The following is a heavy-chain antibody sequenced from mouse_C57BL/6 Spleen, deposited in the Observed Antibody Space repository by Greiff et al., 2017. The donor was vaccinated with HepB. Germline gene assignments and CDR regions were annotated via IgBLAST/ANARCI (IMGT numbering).Heavy chain of an antibody. D-gene: IGHD1-1*01. CDR1: GYAFTNYL. Sequence: QVQLQQSGAELVRPGTSVKVSCKASGYAFTNYLLEWVKQRPGQGLEWIGVINPGSGGTNYNEKFKGKATLTADKSSSTAYMQLSSLTSEDSAVYFCARDPYGSSYPYYYAMDYWGQGTSVTVSS. CDR2: INPGSGGT. V-gene: IGHV1-54*01. CDR3: ARDPYGSSYPYYYAMDY. J-gene: IGHJ4*01.